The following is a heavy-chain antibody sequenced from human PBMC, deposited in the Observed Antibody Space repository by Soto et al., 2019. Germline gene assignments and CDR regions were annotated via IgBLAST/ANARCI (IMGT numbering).Heavy chain of an antibody. Sequence: EVQLVESGGGLVQPGGSLRLSCAASGFTFSNYWMHWVRRPPGKGLLWVSRINIGGSAANYAGSVEGRFTDSRDDAKNTLYLQMNSLRDDDTAVYYCVRGTNDWYRSDYWGQGPPVTVSS. J-gene: IGHJ4*02. CDR2: INIGGSAA. CDR1: GFTFSNYW. V-gene: IGHV3-74*01. D-gene: IGHD3-9*01. CDR3: VRGTNDWYRSDY.